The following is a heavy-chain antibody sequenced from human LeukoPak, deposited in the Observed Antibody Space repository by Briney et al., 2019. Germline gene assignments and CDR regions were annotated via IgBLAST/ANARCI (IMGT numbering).Heavy chain of an antibody. CDR1: GYSFTTYD. CDR3: ARVAGSIDY. Sequence: ASVKVSCKASGYSFTTYDINWVRQATGQGLEWMGWMNLKSGYTGYAQKFQGRVTITRDTSTSTVYMELSSLRSEDTAVYYCARVAGSIDYWGQGTLVTVSA. J-gene: IGHJ4*02. CDR2: MNLKSGYT. V-gene: IGHV1-8*03. D-gene: IGHD1-26*01.